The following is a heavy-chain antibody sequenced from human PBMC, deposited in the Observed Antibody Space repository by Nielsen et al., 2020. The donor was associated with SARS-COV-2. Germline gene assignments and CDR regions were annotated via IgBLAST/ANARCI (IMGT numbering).Heavy chain of an antibody. CDR3: ATRQRIPAAIFGWKYWCDP. D-gene: IGHD2-2*01. CDR2: MNPNSGNT. CDR1: GYTFTSYD. J-gene: IGHJ5*02. Sequence: ASVKVSCKASGYTFTSYDINWVRQATGQGLEWMGWMNPNSGNTGYAQKFQGRVTMTRNTSISTAYMELSSLRSEDTAVYYCATRQRIPAAIFGWKYWCDPWGQGTLVTVSS. V-gene: IGHV1-8*01.